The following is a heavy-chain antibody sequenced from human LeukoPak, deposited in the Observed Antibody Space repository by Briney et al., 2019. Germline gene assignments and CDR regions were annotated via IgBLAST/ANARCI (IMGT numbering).Heavy chain of an antibody. V-gene: IGHV4-31*03. CDR1: GGSISSGGYY. CDR2: IYYSGST. CDR3: ARASVVDAFDI. D-gene: IGHD2-2*01. Sequence: SETLSLTCTVSGGSISSGGYYWSWIRQHPGKGLEWIGYIYYSGSTYYNTSLKSRVTISVDTSKNQFSLKLSSVTAADTAVYYCARASVVDAFDIWGQGTMVTVSS. J-gene: IGHJ3*02.